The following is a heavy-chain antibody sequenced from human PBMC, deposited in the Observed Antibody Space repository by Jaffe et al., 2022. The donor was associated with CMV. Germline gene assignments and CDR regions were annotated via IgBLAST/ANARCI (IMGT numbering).Heavy chain of an antibody. CDR3: ASHPGNVWYRTVDV. Sequence: EVQLLESGGGLVQPGGSLRLSCAASGFTSSPYVMSWVRQTPGRGLEWVSGITADGGTTYYADSVKGRFTISRDKSKNTVYLQMHSLRAEDTAIYYCASHPGNVWYRTVDVWGQGTTVTISS. CDR2: ITADGGTT. D-gene: IGHD6-13*01. V-gene: IGHV3-23*01. CDR1: GFTSSPYV. J-gene: IGHJ6*02.